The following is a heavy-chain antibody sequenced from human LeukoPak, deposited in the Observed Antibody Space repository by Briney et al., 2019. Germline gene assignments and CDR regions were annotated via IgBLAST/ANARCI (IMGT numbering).Heavy chain of an antibody. Sequence: PGGSLRLSCAASGFTFSSYSMNWVRQAPGKGLEWVSFIRSSSSYIYYADSVKGRFTISRDNAKNSLYLQMNSLRAEDTAVYHCARGAARYYDYWGQGTLVTVSS. J-gene: IGHJ4*02. CDR3: ARGAARYYDY. CDR2: IRSSSSYI. V-gene: IGHV3-21*01. D-gene: IGHD6-6*01. CDR1: GFTFSSYS.